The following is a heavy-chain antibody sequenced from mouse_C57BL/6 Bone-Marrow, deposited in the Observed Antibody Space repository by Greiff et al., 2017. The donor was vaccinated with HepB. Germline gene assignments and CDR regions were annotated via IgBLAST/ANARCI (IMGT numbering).Heavy chain of an antibody. Sequence: VQLQQSGAELVKPGASVKLSCKASGYTFTEYTIHWVKQRSGQGLEWIGWFYPGSGSIKYNEKFKDKATLTADKSSSTVYMELSRLTSEDSAVYVCARHEDRPMVTTDGLWFAYWGQGTRVTVSA. D-gene: IGHD2-2*01. V-gene: IGHV1-62-2*01. J-gene: IGHJ3*01. CDR3: ARHEDRPMVTTDGLWFAY. CDR2: FYPGSGSI. CDR1: GYTFTEYT.